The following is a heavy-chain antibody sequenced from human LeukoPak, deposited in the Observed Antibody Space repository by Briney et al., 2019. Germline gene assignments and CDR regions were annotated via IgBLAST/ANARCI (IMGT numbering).Heavy chain of an antibody. CDR3: ARDRITMVRGVME. V-gene: IGHV1-46*01. Sequence: GASVKVSCKASGYTFTNYYMHWVRQAPGQGLEWMGMINPSGGSTSYAQKFQGRVTMTRDTSISTAYMELSRLRSDDTAVYYCARDRITMVRGVMEWGQGTLVTVSS. CDR1: GYTFTNYY. D-gene: IGHD3-10*01. CDR2: INPSGGST. J-gene: IGHJ4*02.